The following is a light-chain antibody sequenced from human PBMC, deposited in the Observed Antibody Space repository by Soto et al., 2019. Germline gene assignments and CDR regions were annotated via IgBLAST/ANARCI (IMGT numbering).Light chain of an antibody. CDR2: ATS. CDR3: HQYATSAFT. Sequence: IVLPQSPGTLSLSPGERATVSCRASETIGRAYFAWYQHRPGRTPRLVLSATSNRAAGIPDRFGGSGSGADFTLTISGVEPEDFAVYYCHQYATSAFTFGQGTKLEI. V-gene: IGKV3-20*01. CDR1: ETIGRAY. J-gene: IGKJ2*01.